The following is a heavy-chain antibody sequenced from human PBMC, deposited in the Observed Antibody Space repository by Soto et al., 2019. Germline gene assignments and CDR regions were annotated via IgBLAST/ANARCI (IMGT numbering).Heavy chain of an antibody. Sequence: QLQLQESGPGLVKPSETLSLTCTVSGGSISSSSYYWGWIRQPPGKGLEWIGSIYYSGSTYYNPSLKRRVTISVDTSKNQFSLKLSSVTAADTAVYYCARHERSIAAASVDYWGQGTLVTVSS. V-gene: IGHV4-39*01. J-gene: IGHJ4*02. CDR2: IYYSGST. CDR1: GGSISSSSYY. D-gene: IGHD6-6*01. CDR3: ARHERSIAAASVDY.